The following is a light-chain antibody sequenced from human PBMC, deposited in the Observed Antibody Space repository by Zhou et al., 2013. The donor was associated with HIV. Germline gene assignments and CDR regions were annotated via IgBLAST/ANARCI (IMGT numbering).Light chain of an antibody. CDR3: CAYTTASTYV. CDR1: SSDVGAHNY. Sequence: QSALTQPASVSGSPGQSITISCSGTSSDVGAHNYVSWYQQHPGKAPKLMIYDVNNRPSGVSDRFSGSKSANTASLTISGLQAEDEADYYCCAYTTASTYVFGPATKVTVL. CDR2: DVN. J-gene: IGLJ1*01. V-gene: IGLV2-14*03.